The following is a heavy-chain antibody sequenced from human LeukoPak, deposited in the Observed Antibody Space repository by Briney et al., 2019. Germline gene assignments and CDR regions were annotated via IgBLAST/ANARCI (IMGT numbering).Heavy chain of an antibody. CDR2: IIPIFGTA. J-gene: IGHJ6*03. CDR3: ARGRRGSTIFGVGISEDYYYYYMDV. CDR1: GGTFSSYA. D-gene: IGHD3-3*01. Sequence: VASVKVSCKASGGTFSSYAISWVRQAPGQGLEWMGGIIPIFGTANYAQKFQGRVTITTDESTSTAYMELSSLRSEDTAVYYCARGRRGSTIFGVGISEDYYYYYMDVWGKGTTVTVSS. V-gene: IGHV1-69*05.